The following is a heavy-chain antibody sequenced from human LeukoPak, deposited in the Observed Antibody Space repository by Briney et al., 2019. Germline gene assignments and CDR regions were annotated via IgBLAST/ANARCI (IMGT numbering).Heavy chain of an antibody. V-gene: IGHV3-7*01. D-gene: IGHD5-12*01. CDR2: IKKDGSEK. CDR1: GFSFSRYW. Sequence: GGSLRLSCAASGFSFSRYWMTWVRQAPGKGLEWVANIKKDGSEKNYVDSVKGLFTSSRDNAKNSLFLQMNSLRAEDTAVYYCARVGYSGYDFDYWGQGTLVTVSS. J-gene: IGHJ4*02. CDR3: ARVGYSGYDFDY.